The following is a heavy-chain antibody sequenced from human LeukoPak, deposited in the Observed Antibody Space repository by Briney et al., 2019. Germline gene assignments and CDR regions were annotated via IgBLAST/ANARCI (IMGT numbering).Heavy chain of an antibody. CDR3: ARHIGYSAWNPDY. CDR1: GYSFTSYW. J-gene: IGHJ4*02. V-gene: IGHV5-51*01. D-gene: IGHD5-12*01. Sequence: GESLKISCKASGYSFTSYWIGWVRQMPGKGLEWMGIIYPYDSDTRYSPSFQGQVTISADKSISTAYLQWSNLKASDTAVYYCARHIGYSAWNPDYWGQGTLVTVSS. CDR2: IYPYDSDT.